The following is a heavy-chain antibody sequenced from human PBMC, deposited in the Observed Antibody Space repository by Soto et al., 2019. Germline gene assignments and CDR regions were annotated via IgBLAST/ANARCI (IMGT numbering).Heavy chain of an antibody. Sequence: SETLSLSCSVSGGSMSKFYWSWIRKTAGKGLEWMGRVYATGTSDYNPSLRSRIAMSVDISKKTFSLRLRSVTAADTGVYYCVRDGSKTLRDCFDPWGQGILVTSPQ. CDR3: VRDGSKTLRDCFDP. D-gene: IGHD4-17*01. V-gene: IGHV4-4*07. J-gene: IGHJ5*02. CDR1: GGSMSKFY. CDR2: VYATGTS.